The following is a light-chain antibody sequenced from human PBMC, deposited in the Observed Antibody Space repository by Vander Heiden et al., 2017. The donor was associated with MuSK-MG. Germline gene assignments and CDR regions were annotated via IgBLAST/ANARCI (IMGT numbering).Light chain of an antibody. CDR2: KVS. J-gene: IGKJ4*01. CDR1: KSLVYSDGNTD. V-gene: IGKV2-30*01. CDR3: MQGTLT. Sequence: DVVMTPSSLSLPVTLGQPVTFSCSPSKSLVYSDGNTDWNWYQQRPGQAPRRQIYKVSNRDAGVTDRCSGSGTGTDFTMKISRVEAEDAGVYYCMQGTLTFGGGTKVEIK.